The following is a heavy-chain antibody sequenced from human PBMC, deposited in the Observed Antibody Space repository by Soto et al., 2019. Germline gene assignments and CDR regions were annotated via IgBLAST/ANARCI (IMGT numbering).Heavy chain of an antibody. J-gene: IGHJ6*02. V-gene: IGHV4-31*03. Sequence: QVQLQESGPGLVKPSQTLSLTCTVSGGSISSGGYYWSWIRQHPGKGLEWIGYIDYSGTTYYNPSLKSRVTILVDTSKNHFSLKLSSVTAADTAVYYCATNCLSTSCYLGMDVWGQGTTVTVSS. D-gene: IGHD2-2*01. CDR1: GGSISSGGYY. CDR3: ATNCLSTSCYLGMDV. CDR2: IDYSGTT.